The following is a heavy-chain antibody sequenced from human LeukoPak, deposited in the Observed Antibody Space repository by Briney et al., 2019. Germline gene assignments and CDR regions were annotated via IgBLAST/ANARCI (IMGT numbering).Heavy chain of an antibody. J-gene: IGHJ6*02. V-gene: IGHV1-18*04. CDR3: ARMGWWLLTFYYYYGMDV. CDR1: GYTFPDYY. Sequence: ASVKVSCKASGYTFPDYYTHWVRQAPGQGLEWMGWISAYNGNTNYAQKLQGRVTMTTDTSTSTAYMELRSLRSDDTAVYYCARMGWWLLTFYYYYGMDVWGQGTTVTVSS. CDR2: ISAYNGNT. D-gene: IGHD2-21*01.